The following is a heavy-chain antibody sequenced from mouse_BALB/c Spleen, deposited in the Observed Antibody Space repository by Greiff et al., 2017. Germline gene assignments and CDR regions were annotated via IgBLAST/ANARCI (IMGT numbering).Heavy chain of an antibody. CDR3: ARDYGYDGYYFDY. D-gene: IGHD2-2*01. Sequence: EVKLVESGGGLVKPGGSLKLSCAASGFTFSSYAMSWVRQTPEKRLEWVASISSGGSTYYPDSVKGRFTISRDNARNILYLQMSSLRSEDTAMYYCARDYGYDGYYFDYWGQGTTLTVSS. CDR1: GFTFSSYA. V-gene: IGHV5-6-5*01. J-gene: IGHJ2*01. CDR2: ISSGGST.